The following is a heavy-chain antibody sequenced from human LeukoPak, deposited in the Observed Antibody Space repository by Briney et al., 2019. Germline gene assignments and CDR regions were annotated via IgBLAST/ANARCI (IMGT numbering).Heavy chain of an antibody. J-gene: IGHJ4*02. Sequence: PGGSLRLSCAASRFTFSSYAMSWVRQAPGKGLEWVSAISGSGGSTYYADSVKGRFTIYRDNSKNTLYLQMNSLRAEDTAVSYCAKASSGWDFDYWGQGTLVTVSS. CDR2: ISGSGGST. CDR3: AKASSGWDFDY. D-gene: IGHD6-19*01. V-gene: IGHV3-23*01. CDR1: RFTFSSYA.